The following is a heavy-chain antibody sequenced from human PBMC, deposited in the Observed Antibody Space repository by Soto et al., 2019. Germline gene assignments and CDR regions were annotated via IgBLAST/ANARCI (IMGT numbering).Heavy chain of an antibody. CDR1: GFTFSSYG. J-gene: IGHJ4*02. D-gene: IGHD6-19*01. Sequence: GGSLRLSCAASGFTFSSYGMHWVRQAPGKGLEWVAVISSDGSNKYYADSVKGRFTISRDISKNTLYLQMNTLRGEDTAVYYCAKDIEQWLVGPVDYWGQGTLVTVSS. V-gene: IGHV3-30*18. CDR2: ISSDGSNK. CDR3: AKDIEQWLVGPVDY.